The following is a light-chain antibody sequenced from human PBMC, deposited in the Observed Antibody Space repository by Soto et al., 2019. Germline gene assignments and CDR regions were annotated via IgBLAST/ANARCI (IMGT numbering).Light chain of an antibody. V-gene: IGKV1-27*01. CDR2: ATS. J-gene: IGKJ4*01. CDR3: QKYNSAPLT. Sequence: DVQMTQSPSSLSAFVGDRVTITCRASQGIAPYLAWFQQKPGKVPKLLIYATSTLQSGVPSRFSGSGSVTDFTLTISSLQPEDVATYCCQKYNSAPLTFGGGTKVEIK. CDR1: QGIAPY.